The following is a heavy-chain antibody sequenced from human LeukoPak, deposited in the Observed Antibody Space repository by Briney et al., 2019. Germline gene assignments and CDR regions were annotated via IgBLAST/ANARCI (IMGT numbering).Heavy chain of an antibody. J-gene: IGHJ4*02. CDR2: INSFGSVI. V-gene: IGHV3-48*03. Sequence: GGSLRLSCAASGFTLGSYEMNWVRQAPGKGLEWVSFINSFGSVISYADSVKGRFTFSRDIAKNSLYLQMNRLSAEDTGVYYCARERQDIKVFDYWGQGTLVTVSS. D-gene: IGHD2-15*01. CDR1: GFTLGSYE. CDR3: ARERQDIKVFDY.